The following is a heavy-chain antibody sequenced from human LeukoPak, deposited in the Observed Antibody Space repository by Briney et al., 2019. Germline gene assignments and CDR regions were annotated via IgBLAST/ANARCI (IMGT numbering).Heavy chain of an antibody. CDR1: GYTLTELS. CDR3: GNWNDGMEAFDI. V-gene: IGHV1-24*01. D-gene: IGHD1-20*01. J-gene: IGHJ3*02. Sequence: ASVKVSCKVSGYTLTELSMHWVRQAPGKGLEWMGGFDPEDGETIYAQKFQGRVTTTEDTSTDTAYMELSSLRSEDTAVYYCGNWNDGMEAFDIWGQGTMVTVSS. CDR2: FDPEDGET.